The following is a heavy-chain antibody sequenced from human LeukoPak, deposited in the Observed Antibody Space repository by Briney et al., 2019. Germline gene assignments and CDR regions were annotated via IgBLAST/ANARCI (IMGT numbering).Heavy chain of an antibody. CDR1: GGSISSGSYF. CDR2: IHRTGST. V-gene: IGHV4-61*02. J-gene: IGHJ4*02. Sequence: PSETLSLTCTVSGGSISSGSYFWSWIRQPAGKGLEWIGRIHRTGSTDFNPSLRSRVTISVDTSKNHFSLKLNSVTAADTAMYYCARVTMIRGVLFDYWGQGTLVTVSS. D-gene: IGHD3-10*01. CDR3: ARVTMIRGVLFDY.